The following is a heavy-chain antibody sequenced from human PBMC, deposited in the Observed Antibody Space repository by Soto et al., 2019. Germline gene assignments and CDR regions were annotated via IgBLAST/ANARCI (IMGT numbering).Heavy chain of an antibody. CDR1: GGTFSSYA. CDR2: IIPIFGTA. V-gene: IGHV1-69*13. CDR3: ASDPPGYYYGMDV. Sequence: SVKVSCKASGGTFSSYAISWVRQAPGQGLEWMGGIIPIFGTANYAQKFQGRVTITADESTSTAYMELSSLRSEDTAVYYCASDPPGYYYGMDVWGQGTTVTVSS. J-gene: IGHJ6*02.